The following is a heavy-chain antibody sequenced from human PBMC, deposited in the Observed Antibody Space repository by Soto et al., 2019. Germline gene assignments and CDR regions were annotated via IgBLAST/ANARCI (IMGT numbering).Heavy chain of an antibody. Sequence: DVQLVESGGGLVQPGRSLRLSCAASGFTFDDFAMHWVRQAPGKGLEWVSGISWNGDRIGYADSAKGRFTISRDNAKNSLYLQMDSLRAEDTALYYCAKGGFGTFGWGQGTLVTVSS. CDR3: AKGGFGTFG. J-gene: IGHJ4*02. CDR1: GFTFDDFA. D-gene: IGHD2-15*01. V-gene: IGHV3-9*01. CDR2: ISWNGDRI.